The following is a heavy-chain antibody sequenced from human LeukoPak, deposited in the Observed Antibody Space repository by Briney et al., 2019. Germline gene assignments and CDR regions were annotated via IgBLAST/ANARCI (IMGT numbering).Heavy chain of an antibody. CDR3: ARALSSTRTLDV. CDR2: INHSGST. J-gene: IGHJ6*04. D-gene: IGHD2-2*01. V-gene: IGHV4-34*01. CDR1: GGSFSGYC. Sequence: SETLSLTCAVYGGSFSGYCWSWIRQPPGKGLEWIGEINHSGSTNYNPSLKSRVTISVDTSKNQFSLKLSSVTAADTAVYYCARALSSTRTLDVWGKGTTVTVSS.